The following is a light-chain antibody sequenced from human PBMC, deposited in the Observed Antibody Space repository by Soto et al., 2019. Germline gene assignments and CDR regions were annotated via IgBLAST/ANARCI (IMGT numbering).Light chain of an antibody. CDR3: QAWVSGTYV. J-gene: IGLJ1*01. CDR1: ELGDRY. V-gene: IGLV3-1*01. CDR2: QDD. Sequence: SYELTQPPSVSVSPGQTASITCSGYELGDRYVCWYRQKPGQSPMLVIYQDDKRPSGLPERFSGSNSGNTATLTISGTQTVDEADYYCQAWVSGTYVLGTGTKVTVL.